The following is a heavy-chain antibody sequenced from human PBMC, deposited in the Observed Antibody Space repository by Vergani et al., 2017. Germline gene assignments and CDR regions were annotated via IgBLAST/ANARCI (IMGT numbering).Heavy chain of an antibody. Sequence: VQLVESGGVVVQPGGSLRLSCAASGFTFDDYTMHWVRQAPGKGLEWVSLISWDGGSTYYADSVKGRFTISRDNSKNSLYLQMNSLRTEDTALYYCARGWYQLPNFDYWGQGTLVTVSS. D-gene: IGHD2-2*01. CDR1: GFTFDDYT. CDR3: ARGWYQLPNFDY. J-gene: IGHJ4*02. CDR2: ISWDGGST. V-gene: IGHV3-43*01.